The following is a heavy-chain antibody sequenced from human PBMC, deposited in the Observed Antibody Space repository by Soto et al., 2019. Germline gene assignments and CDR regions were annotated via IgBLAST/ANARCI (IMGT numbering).Heavy chain of an antibody. CDR2: IDPSDSYT. Sequence: GRSLKISCKGSGYSFTSYWISWVRQMPGKGLEWMGRIDPSDSYTNYSPSFQGHVTISADKSISTAYLQWSSLKASDTAMYYCARPGLAVADLGAFDIWGQGTMVTVSS. CDR1: GYSFTSYW. V-gene: IGHV5-10-1*01. J-gene: IGHJ3*02. D-gene: IGHD6-19*01. CDR3: ARPGLAVADLGAFDI.